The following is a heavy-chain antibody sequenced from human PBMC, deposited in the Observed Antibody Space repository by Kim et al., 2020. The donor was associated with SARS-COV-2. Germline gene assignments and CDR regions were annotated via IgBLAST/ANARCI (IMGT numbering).Heavy chain of an antibody. J-gene: IGHJ4*02. D-gene: IGHD6-13*01. Sequence: ADSVRGRFTLSRDSSQNTVFLQVTSLRDDDTAVYYCAKDRAAAAGTGQFDYWGQGPLVTVSS. CDR3: AKDRAAAAGTGQFDY. V-gene: IGHV3-23*01.